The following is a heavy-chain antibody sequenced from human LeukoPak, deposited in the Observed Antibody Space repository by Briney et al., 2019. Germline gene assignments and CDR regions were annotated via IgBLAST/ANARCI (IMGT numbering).Heavy chain of an antibody. CDR3: ALQGHYYDSSGYKGVDY. CDR1: GFTFSSYA. CDR2: ISGSGGST. V-gene: IGHV3-23*01. D-gene: IGHD3-22*01. J-gene: IGHJ4*02. Sequence: GGSLRLSCAAPGFTFSSYAMSWVRQAPGKGLEWVSAISGSGGSTYYADSVKGRFTISRDNSKNTLYLQMNSLRAEDTAVYYCALQGHYYDSSGYKGVDYWGQGTLVTVSS.